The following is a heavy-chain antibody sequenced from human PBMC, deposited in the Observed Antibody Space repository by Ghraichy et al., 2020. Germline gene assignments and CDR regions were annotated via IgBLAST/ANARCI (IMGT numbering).Heavy chain of an antibody. J-gene: IGHJ5*02. CDR1: GYTFISYG. CDR2: ISAYNGYT. V-gene: IGHV1-18*01. Sequence: ASVKVSCKASGYTFISYGISWVRQAPGQGLEWMGWISAYNGYTNYAQQIQDRVTMTTDTSTRTAYMELESLRSDDTAVYYYARTCSGGSCYGEENWFDPWGQGTLVTVSS. CDR3: ARTCSGGSCYGEENWFDP. D-gene: IGHD2-15*01.